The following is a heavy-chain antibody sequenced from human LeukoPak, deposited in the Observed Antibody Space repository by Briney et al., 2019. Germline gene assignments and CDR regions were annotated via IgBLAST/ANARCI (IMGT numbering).Heavy chain of an antibody. V-gene: IGHV3-48*02. CDR1: GFTFFSYT. J-gene: IGHJ4*02. D-gene: IGHD2-21*02. Sequence: HPGGSLRLSCAASGFTFFSYTMNWVRQAPGRGLEWVSYISSSSGSIYYADSVKGRFTISRDNAKNSLYLQMNSLRDEDTAVYYCARGLAYCGGDCYRALDYWGQGILVTVSS. CDR3: ARGLAYCGGDCYRALDY. CDR2: ISSSSGSI.